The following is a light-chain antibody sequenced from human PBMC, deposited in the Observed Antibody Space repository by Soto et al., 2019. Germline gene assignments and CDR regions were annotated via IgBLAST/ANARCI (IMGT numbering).Light chain of an antibody. CDR3: QQRSNWPPEVT. J-gene: IGKJ2*01. Sequence: EIVLTQSPATLSLSPGERATLSCRASQSVSTYLAWYQHKPGQALRLLIYDASNRATGIPARFSGSGSGTDFTLTISSLEPEDFAVYYCQQRSNWPPEVTFGQGTKLEIK. V-gene: IGKV3-11*01. CDR2: DAS. CDR1: QSVSTY.